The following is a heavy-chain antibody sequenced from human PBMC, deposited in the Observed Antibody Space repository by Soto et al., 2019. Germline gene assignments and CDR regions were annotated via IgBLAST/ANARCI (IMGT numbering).Heavy chain of an antibody. Sequence: QLQLQESGSGLVKPSQTLSLTCAVSGGSISSGGYSWSWIRQPPGKGLEWIGYMYHSGSTYYNPSLKRRGTLSMARSPSQSSLQPNSVPAAETAMYYSARAPDNWGRG. J-gene: IGHJ4*02. V-gene: IGHV4-30-2*01. CDR1: GGSISSGGYS. CDR2: MYHSGST. CDR3: ARAPDN.